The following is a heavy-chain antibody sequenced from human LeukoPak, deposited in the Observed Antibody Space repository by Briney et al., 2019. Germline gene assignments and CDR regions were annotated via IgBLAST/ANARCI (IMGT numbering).Heavy chain of an antibody. D-gene: IGHD3-9*01. Sequence: PGGSLRLSCAASGFTFSSYSMNWVRQAPGKGLEWVSYISSSSSTIYYADSVKGRFTISRDNAKNSLYLQMNSLRAEDTAVYCCARALRYFDWLSTSPEYNWFDPWGQGTPVTVSS. V-gene: IGHV3-48*01. CDR3: ARALRYFDWLSTSPEYNWFDP. CDR1: GFTFSSYS. J-gene: IGHJ5*02. CDR2: ISSSSSTI.